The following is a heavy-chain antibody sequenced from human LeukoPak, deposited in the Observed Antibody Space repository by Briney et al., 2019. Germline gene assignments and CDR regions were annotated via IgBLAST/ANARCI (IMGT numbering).Heavy chain of an antibody. CDR1: GGSFSGYY. J-gene: IGHJ6*02. CDR2: INHSGST. Sequence: PSETLSLTCAVYGGSFSGYYWSWIRQPPGKGLEWIGEINHSGSTNYNPSLKSRVTISVDTSKNQFSLKLSSVTAADTAVYYCAGGYCSSTSCYSYYYYGMDVWGQGTPVTVSS. V-gene: IGHV4-34*01. CDR3: AGGYCSSTSCYSYYYYGMDV. D-gene: IGHD2-2*01.